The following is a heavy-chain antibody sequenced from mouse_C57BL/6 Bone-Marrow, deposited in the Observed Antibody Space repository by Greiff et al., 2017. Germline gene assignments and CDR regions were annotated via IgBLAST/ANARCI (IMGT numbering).Heavy chain of an antibody. CDR3: ARVGSSPFDY. Sequence: EVKVVESGGGLVKPGGSLKLSCAASGFTFSDYGMHWVRQAPEKGLEWVAYISSGSSTIYYADTVKGRFTISRDNAKNTLFLQMTSLRSEDTAMYYCARVGSSPFDYWGQGTTLTVSS. V-gene: IGHV5-17*01. J-gene: IGHJ2*01. D-gene: IGHD1-1*01. CDR1: GFTFSDYG. CDR2: ISSGSSTI.